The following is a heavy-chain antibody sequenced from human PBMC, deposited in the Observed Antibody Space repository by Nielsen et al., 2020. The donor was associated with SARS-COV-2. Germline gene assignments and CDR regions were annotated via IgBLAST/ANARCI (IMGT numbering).Heavy chain of an antibody. CDR3: ARGKRGVAFDV. CDR1: GGSISGYY. CDR2: IYFSGST. D-gene: IGHD3-10*01. Sequence: SETLSLTCTVSGGSISGYYWNWIRQPPGKGLEGIGYIYFSGSTTYNPSLKSRVTISVDTSKSHFSLKLNSVTAADTADYYCARGKRGVAFDVWGQGSMVTVSS. V-gene: IGHV4-59*01. J-gene: IGHJ3*01.